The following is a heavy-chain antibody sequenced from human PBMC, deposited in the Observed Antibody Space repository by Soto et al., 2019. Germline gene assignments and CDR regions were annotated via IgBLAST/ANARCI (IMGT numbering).Heavy chain of an antibody. CDR3: SKELGAVASKYYYYGMDV. J-gene: IGHJ6*02. CDR2: ISWNSGSI. CDR1: GFTFDDYA. Sequence: GGSLRLSCAASGFTFDDYAMHWVRQAPGKGLEWVSGISWNSGSIGYADSVKGRFTISRVNAKDSLYLQMNSLRAEDTALYYCSKELGAVASKYYYYGMDVWGQGTTVTVSS. D-gene: IGHD6-19*01. V-gene: IGHV3-9*01.